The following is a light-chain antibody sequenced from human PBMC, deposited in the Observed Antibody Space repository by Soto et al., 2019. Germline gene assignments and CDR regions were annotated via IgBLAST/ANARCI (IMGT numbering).Light chain of an antibody. Sequence: DIQVTQSPSTLSASVGDRVTITCRASQSISSWLAWYQQKPGQAPKLLIYTASTLKSGVPSRFSGSGSGTEFTLTISSLQPEDFATYYCQHYNSYSEAFGQGTKVDIK. CDR1: QSISSW. CDR3: QHYNSYSEA. V-gene: IGKV1-5*03. J-gene: IGKJ1*01. CDR2: TAS.